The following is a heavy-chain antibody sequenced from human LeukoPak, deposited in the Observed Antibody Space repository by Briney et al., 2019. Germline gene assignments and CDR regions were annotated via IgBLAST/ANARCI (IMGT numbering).Heavy chain of an antibody. D-gene: IGHD3-22*01. J-gene: IGHJ4*02. Sequence: SETLSLTCTVSGASMTGYYWNWIRRPPGKGLEWIGYVFYNGSTNYNPSLKSRVTIPVDTSKNQFSLKLTSVAAADRAVYYCARAPYYYDTSGFYLYFDYWGQGILVTVSS. CDR1: GASMTGYY. V-gene: IGHV4-59*01. CDR2: VFYNGST. CDR3: ARAPYYYDTSGFYLYFDY.